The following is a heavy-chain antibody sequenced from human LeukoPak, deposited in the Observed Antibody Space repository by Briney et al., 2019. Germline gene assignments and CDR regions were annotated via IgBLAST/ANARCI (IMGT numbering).Heavy chain of an antibody. J-gene: IGHJ4*02. CDR2: ISSNGGST. CDR3: VKADYGSGFY. V-gene: IGHV3-64D*06. CDR1: GFTFSSYA. Sequence: GGSLRLSCSASGFTFSSYAMHWVRQAPGKGLEYVSAISSNGGSTYYADSVKGRFTNSRDNSKNTLYLQMSSLRAEDTAVYYCVKADYGSGFYWGQGTLVTVSS. D-gene: IGHD3-10*01.